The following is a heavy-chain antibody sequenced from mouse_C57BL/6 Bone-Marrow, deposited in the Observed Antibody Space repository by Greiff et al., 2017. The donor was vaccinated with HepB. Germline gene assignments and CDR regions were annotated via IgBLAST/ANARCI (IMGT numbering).Heavy chain of an antibody. J-gene: IGHJ3*01. V-gene: IGHV1-55*01. CDR1: GYTFTSYW. D-gene: IGHD1-1*01. CDR3: SMCVYGSSPWFAY. CDR2: IYPGSGST. Sequence: QVQLQQPGAELVKPGASVKMSCKASGYTFTSYWITWVKQRPGQGLEWIGDIYPGSGSTNYNEKFKCKATLTVDTSSSTAYMQLSSLTSEDSAVYYCSMCVYGSSPWFAYWGQGTLVTVSA.